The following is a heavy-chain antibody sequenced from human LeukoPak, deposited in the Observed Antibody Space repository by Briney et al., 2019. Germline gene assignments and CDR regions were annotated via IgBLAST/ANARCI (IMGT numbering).Heavy chain of an antibody. CDR1: GFTFSSYW. Sequence: GGSLRLSCAASGFTFSSYWMSWVRQAPGKGLEWVANIKQDGSEKYYVDSVKGRFTISRDNAKNSLYLQMNSLRAEDTAVYYCARSPIYDFWSGYYTMPFDYWGQGTLVTVSS. V-gene: IGHV3-7*01. D-gene: IGHD3-3*01. J-gene: IGHJ4*02. CDR2: IKQDGSEK. CDR3: ARSPIYDFWSGYYTMPFDY.